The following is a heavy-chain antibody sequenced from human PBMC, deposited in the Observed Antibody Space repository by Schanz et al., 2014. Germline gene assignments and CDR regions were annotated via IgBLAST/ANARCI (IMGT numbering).Heavy chain of an antibody. CDR1: GGTFNSYT. CDR2: IIPILGIA. CDR3: ARGRGCTGGSCYSWFDL. J-gene: IGHJ5*02. Sequence: QVQLVQSGAEVKKPGSSMKVSCKASGGTFNSYTINWVRQAPGQGLEWMGRIIPILGIANYAQKFQGRVTITRDTSASTAYMELTSLRSEDTAVYFCARGRGCTGGSCYSWFDLWGQGTLVTVSS. D-gene: IGHD2-15*01. V-gene: IGHV1-69*02.